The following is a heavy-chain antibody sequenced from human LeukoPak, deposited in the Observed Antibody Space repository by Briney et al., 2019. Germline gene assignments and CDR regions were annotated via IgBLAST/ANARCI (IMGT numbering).Heavy chain of an antibody. CDR1: GFTFSSYG. D-gene: IGHD3-10*01. CDR3: AKDHRGYYGSGYYYYGMDV. V-gene: IGHV3-30*18. J-gene: IGHJ6*02. Sequence: GGSLRLSCAASGFTFSSYGMHWVRQAPGKGLEWVAVISYDGSNKYYADSVKGRFTISRDNSKNTLYLQMNSLRAEDTAVYYCAKDHRGYYGSGYYYYGMDVWGQGTTVTVSS. CDR2: ISYDGSNK.